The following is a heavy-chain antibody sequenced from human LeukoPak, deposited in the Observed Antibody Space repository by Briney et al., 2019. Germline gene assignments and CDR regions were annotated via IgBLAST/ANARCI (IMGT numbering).Heavy chain of an antibody. D-gene: IGHD6-19*01. CDR3: AKDDIAVAGTAYYYYGMDV. CDR2: ISYDGSNK. Sequence: GRSLRLSCAASGFSFSSYGMHWVRQAPGKGLEWVAGISYDGSNKYYADSVKGRFTISRDNSKNTLYLQMNSLRAEDTAVYYCAKDDIAVAGTAYYYYGMDVWGQRTTVTVSS. CDR1: GFSFSSYG. J-gene: IGHJ6*02. V-gene: IGHV3-30*18.